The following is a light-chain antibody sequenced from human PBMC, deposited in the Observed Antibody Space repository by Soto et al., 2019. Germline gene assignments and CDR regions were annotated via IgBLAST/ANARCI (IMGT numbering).Light chain of an antibody. J-gene: IGKJ4*01. CDR3: QKYNRAPLT. Sequence: DIQMTQSPSSLSASVGDTVTITCRASQDISNYLAWYQQKPGRVPKVLIYAASTLQSGVPSRFSAIGSGTYFTLTISSLQPRDVANDYCQKYNRAPLTFGGWTKVEIK. CDR2: AAS. V-gene: IGKV1-27*01. CDR1: QDISNY.